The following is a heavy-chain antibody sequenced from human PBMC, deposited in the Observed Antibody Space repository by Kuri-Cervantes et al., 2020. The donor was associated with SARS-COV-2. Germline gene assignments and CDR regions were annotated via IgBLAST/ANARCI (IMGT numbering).Heavy chain of an antibody. D-gene: IGHD3-3*01. CDR3: ARAGVGDFWSGYYGMDV. CDR2: IYYSGST. CDR1: GGSISSGGYY. Sequence: SETLSLTCTVSGGSISSGGYYWSWIRQHPGKGLVWIGYIYYSGSTYYNPSLKSRVTISVDTSKDQFSLKLSSVTAADTAVYYCARAGVGDFWSGYYGMDVWGQGTTVTVSS. J-gene: IGHJ6*02. V-gene: IGHV4-31*03.